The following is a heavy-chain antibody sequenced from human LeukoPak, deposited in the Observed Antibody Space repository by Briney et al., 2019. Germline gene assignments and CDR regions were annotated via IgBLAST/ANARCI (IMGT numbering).Heavy chain of an antibody. CDR2: ISSSSSYT. Sequence: GGSLRLSCAASGFIFSSYSMNWVRQAPGKGLEWVSSISSSSSYTYYGDSVKGRFTISRDNAKNSLYLQMNSLRAEDTAVYYCARSLYGDHFDYWGQGTLVTVSS. J-gene: IGHJ4*02. CDR1: GFIFSSYS. D-gene: IGHD3-10*02. CDR3: ARSLYGDHFDY. V-gene: IGHV3-21*04.